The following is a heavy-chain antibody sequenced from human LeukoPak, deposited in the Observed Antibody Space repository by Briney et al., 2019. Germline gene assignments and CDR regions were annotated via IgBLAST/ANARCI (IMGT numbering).Heavy chain of an antibody. CDR1: GGSISPYY. CDR3: AREGGPYRPLDY. J-gene: IGHJ4*02. Sequence: SETLSLTCTVSGGSISPYYWTWVRQPPGKGLEWIGEVNLQGSTNYNPSLMGRVAISVDKAENHVSLQLTSVTAADTAVYYCAREGGPYRPLDYSGQGTLVTVSS. CDR2: VNLQGST. V-gene: IGHV4-34*01.